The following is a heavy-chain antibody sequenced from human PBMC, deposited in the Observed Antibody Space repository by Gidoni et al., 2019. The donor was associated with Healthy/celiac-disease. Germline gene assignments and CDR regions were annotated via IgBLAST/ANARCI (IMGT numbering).Heavy chain of an antibody. CDR3: ARGKGRGIVVVPAAHAYYFDY. V-gene: IGHV4-34*01. CDR2: INHSVST. J-gene: IGHJ4*02. Sequence: QVQLQQWGAGLLKPSETLSLTCAVYGGSFSGYYWRWIRQPPGKGLEWIGEINHSVSTNYNPSLKSRVTISVDTSKNQFSLKLSSVTAADTAVYYWARGKGRGIVVVPAAHAYYFDYWGQGTLVTVSS. CDR1: GGSFSGYY. D-gene: IGHD2-2*01.